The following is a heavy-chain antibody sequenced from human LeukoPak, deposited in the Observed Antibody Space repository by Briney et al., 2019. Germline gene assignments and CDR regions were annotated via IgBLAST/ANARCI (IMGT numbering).Heavy chain of an antibody. J-gene: IGHJ6*02. CDR2: ISWDGGST. CDR1: GFTFDDYT. Sequence: PGGSLRLSCAASGFTFDDYTMHWVRQAPGKGLEWVSLISWDGGSTYYADSVKGRFTISRDNSKNSLYLQMNSLRAEDTALYYCAKDNSGYGHYYYGMDVWGQGTTVTVSS. CDR3: AKDNSGYGHYYYGMDV. V-gene: IGHV3-43D*03. D-gene: IGHD5-12*01.